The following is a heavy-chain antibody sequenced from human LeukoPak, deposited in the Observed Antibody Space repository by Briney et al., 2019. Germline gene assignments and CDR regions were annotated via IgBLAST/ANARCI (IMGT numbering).Heavy chain of an antibody. CDR3: ARGSYQLLYSEYFQH. D-gene: IGHD2-2*02. CDR1: GYTFTSYG. Sequence: GASVTVSCKASGYTFTSYGISWVRQAPGQGLEWMGWISAYNGNTNYAQKLQGRVTMTRNTSISTAYMELSSLRSEDTAVYYCARGSYQLLYSEYFQHWGQGTLVTVSS. CDR2: ISAYNGNT. J-gene: IGHJ1*01. V-gene: IGHV1-18*01.